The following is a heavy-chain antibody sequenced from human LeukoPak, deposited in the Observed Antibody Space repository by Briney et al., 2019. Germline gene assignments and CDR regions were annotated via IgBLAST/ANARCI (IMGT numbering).Heavy chain of an antibody. V-gene: IGHV5-51*01. CDR1: GYSFTSYW. J-gene: IGHJ3*02. Sequence: LGESLKISCKGSGYSFTSYWIGWVRQMPGKGLEWMGIIYPGDSDTRYSPSFQGQVTISADKSISTAYLQWSSLKASDTAIYYCARRIPIAAAVIGAFDIWGQGTMVTVSS. D-gene: IGHD6-13*01. CDR3: ARRIPIAAAVIGAFDI. CDR2: IYPGDSDT.